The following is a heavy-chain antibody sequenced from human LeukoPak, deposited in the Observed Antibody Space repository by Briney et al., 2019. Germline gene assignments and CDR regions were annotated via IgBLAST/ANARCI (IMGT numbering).Heavy chain of an antibody. CDR1: GGSISSYY. CDR3: ASTYGSGRSNWFDP. V-gene: IGHV4-59*01. D-gene: IGHD3-10*01. Sequence: SETLSLTCTVSGGSISSYYWSWIRQPPGKGLEWIGYIYYSGSTNYNPSLKSRVTISVDTSKNQFSLKLSSVTAADTAVYYCASTYGSGRSNWFDPWGQGTLVTVSS. CDR2: IYYSGST. J-gene: IGHJ5*02.